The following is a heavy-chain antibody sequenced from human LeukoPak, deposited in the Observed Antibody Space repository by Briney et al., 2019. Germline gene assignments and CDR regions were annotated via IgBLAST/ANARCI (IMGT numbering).Heavy chain of an antibody. CDR3: AKSISYGDSTFDY. J-gene: IGHJ4*02. V-gene: IGHV3-23*01. CDR2: ISGSGGST. Sequence: GGSLRLSCAASGFTFSSYAMSWFRQAPGKGLEWVSAISGSGGSTYYADSVKGRFTISRDNSKNTLYLQMNSLRAEDTAVYYCAKSISYGDSTFDYWGQGTLVTVSS. CDR1: GFTFSSYA. D-gene: IGHD4-17*01.